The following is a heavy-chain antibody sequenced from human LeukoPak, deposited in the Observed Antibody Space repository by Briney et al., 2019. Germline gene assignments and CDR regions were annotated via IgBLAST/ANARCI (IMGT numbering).Heavy chain of an antibody. Sequence: SETLSLTCTVSGGSISSSSYYWGWIRPPPGKGLEWIGSIYYSGSTYYNPSLKSRVTISVDTSKNQFSLKLSSVTAADTAVYYCARVRGIAVAGTWFDPWGQGTLVTVSS. D-gene: IGHD6-19*01. CDR3: ARVRGIAVAGTWFDP. V-gene: IGHV4-39*01. J-gene: IGHJ5*02. CDR2: IYYSGST. CDR1: GGSISSSSYY.